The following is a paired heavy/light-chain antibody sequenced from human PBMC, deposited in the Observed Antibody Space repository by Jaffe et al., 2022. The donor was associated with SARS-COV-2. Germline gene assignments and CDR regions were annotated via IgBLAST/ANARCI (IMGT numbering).Light chain of an antibody. J-gene: IGLJ2*01. CDR2: EVS. Sequence: QSALTQPPSVSGSPGQSVTISCTGTSSDVGSYNRVSWYQQPPGTAPKLMIYEVSNRPSGVPDRFSGSKSGNTASLTISGLQAEDEADYYCSSYTSSNTLLFGGGTKLTVL. CDR1: SSDVGSYNR. CDR3: SSYTSSNTLL. V-gene: IGLV2-18*02.
Heavy chain of an antibody. CDR2: IWYDGSNK. V-gene: IGHV3-33*01. CDR1: GFTFSNYG. CDR3: ARVRGRYWGGDAFDI. J-gene: IGHJ3*02. Sequence: QVQLVESGGGVVQPGRSLRLSCAASGFTFSNYGMHWVRQAPGKGLEWVAVIWYDGSNKYYADSAKGRFTISRDNSKNTLYLQMNSLRAEDTAMYYCARVRGRYWGGDAFDIWGQGTMVTVSS. D-gene: IGHD1-26*01.